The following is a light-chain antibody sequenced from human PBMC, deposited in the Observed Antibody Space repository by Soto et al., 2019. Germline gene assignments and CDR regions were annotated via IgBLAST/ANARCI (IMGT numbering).Light chain of an antibody. CDR2: TAS. CDR3: NQTTTFPLS. J-gene: IGKJ4*01. CDR1: QGVSTW. Sequence: DIQMTQSPSSVSASVGDRVTITCRASQGVSTWLAWYQQKPGKAPNLLIYTASSLQSGVPSRFSGSGSGTEFTLTISSLQPEDFATYYCNQTTTFPLSFGGGTKVEI. V-gene: IGKV1D-12*01.